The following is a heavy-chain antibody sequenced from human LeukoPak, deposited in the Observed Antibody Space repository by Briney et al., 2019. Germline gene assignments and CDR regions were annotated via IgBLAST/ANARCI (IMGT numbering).Heavy chain of an antibody. J-gene: IGHJ4*02. CDR1: GFSFSSYW. V-gene: IGHV3-7*01. CDR2: IKQDGSEK. D-gene: IGHD4-11*01. Sequence: GGSLRLSCVASGFSFSSYWMSWVRQAPGKGPEWVASIKQDGSEKFYVDSVKGRFAISKDNAKNSLYLQMNSLRAEDTAVYYCAREDHSKYEYWGQGTLVTVSS. CDR3: AREDHSKYEY.